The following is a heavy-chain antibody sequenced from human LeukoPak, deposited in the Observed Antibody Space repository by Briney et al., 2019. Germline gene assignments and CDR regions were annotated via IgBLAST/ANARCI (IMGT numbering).Heavy chain of an antibody. CDR3: AKEEYSHTTNYFDN. CDR1: GFIFDDYA. J-gene: IGHJ4*02. V-gene: IGHV3-43*02. D-gene: IGHD2-8*01. Sequence: KPGGSLRLSCAASGFIFDDYAMHWVRKAPGKGLEWVSLISGDGGSTFYADSVRGRFTISRDNSKNSLSLQMNSLTTEDTALYYCAKEEYSHTTNYFDNWGQGILVTVSS. CDR2: ISGDGGST.